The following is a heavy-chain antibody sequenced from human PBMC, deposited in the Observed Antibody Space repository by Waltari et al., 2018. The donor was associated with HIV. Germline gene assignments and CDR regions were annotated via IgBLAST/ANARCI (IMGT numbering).Heavy chain of an antibody. J-gene: IGHJ4*02. CDR2: INHSGST. V-gene: IGHV4-39*02. Sequence: QVQLQESGFGLLKPSESLSLTCSVVGSSIHVTDFVWVWIRRPPGKGLEWIGSINHSGSTYYHRYRQGRVVMSADTRKNEFFLKVTSVTAADTAVYYCARGEGRKLWAQYLDFWGQGHLVTVSS. CDR1: GSSIHVTDFV. CDR3: ARGEGRKLWAQYLDF. D-gene: IGHD3-16*01.